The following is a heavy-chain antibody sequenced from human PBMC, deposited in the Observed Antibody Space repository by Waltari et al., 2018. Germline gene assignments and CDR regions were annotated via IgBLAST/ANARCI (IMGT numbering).Heavy chain of an antibody. V-gene: IGHV4-39*07. Sequence: QLHLQESGPGLVKPSETLFLTCTVSGDSISSRSYYWGWIRQPPGKGPQWIGSLYYSGITYYNPSLESRVSMSVDTSKNQLSLMLSAVTAADTAVYYCARDRIPATFRCWFDSWGPGTLVTVSS. J-gene: IGHJ5*01. CDR3: ARDRIPATFRCWFDS. D-gene: IGHD2-2*01. CDR1: GDSISSRSYY. CDR2: LYYSGIT.